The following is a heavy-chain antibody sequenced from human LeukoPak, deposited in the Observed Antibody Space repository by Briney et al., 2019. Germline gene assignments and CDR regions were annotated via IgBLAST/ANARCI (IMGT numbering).Heavy chain of an antibody. Sequence: HPGGSLRLSCAASGFTFSSYWMHWVRQAPGKGLVWVSRINSDGSSTSYADSVKGRFTISRDNAKNTLYLQMNSLRAEDTAVYYCARAKGGHQFDPWGQGTLVTVSS. V-gene: IGHV3-74*01. CDR3: ARAKGGHQFDP. CDR2: INSDGSST. J-gene: IGHJ5*02. CDR1: GFTFSSYW.